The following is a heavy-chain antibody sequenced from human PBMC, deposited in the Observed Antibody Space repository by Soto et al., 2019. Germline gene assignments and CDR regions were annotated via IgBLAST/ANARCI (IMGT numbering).Heavy chain of an antibody. CDR1: GGTFSSYA. J-gene: IGHJ5*02. V-gene: IGHV1-69*13. CDR3: ARDYNQFCSGGSCLNWFDP. CDR2: IIPIFGTA. Sequence: ASVEVSCRASGGTFSSYAISWVRLAPGQGLEWMRGIIPIFGTANYAQKFQGRVTITADESTSTAYMELSSLRSEDTAVYYCARDYNQFCSGGSCLNWFDPWGQGTLVTVSS. D-gene: IGHD2-15*01.